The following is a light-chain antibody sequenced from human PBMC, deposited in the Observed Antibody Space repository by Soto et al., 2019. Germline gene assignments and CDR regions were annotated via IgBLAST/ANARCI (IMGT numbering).Light chain of an antibody. CDR2: DVS. V-gene: IGLV2-14*01. CDR1: SSDVGGYNY. Sequence: QSLLAQPASVAGSPGQLITISCTGTSSDVGGYNYVSWYQQHPGKAPKFMIYDVSNRPSGVSNRFSGPKSGNTPSLTIPALQARQRADSSPRSTTTGNTGKIVFESGTKVP. CDR3: RSTTTGNTGKIV. J-gene: IGLJ1*01.